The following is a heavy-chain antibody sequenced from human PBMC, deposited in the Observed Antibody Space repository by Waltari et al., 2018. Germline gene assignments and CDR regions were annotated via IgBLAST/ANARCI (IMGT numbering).Heavy chain of an antibody. Sequence: EVQLVESGGGLVQPGGSLRLSCAASGFTFSSYEMNWVRQAPGKGLEWVSYISSSGSTIYYADSVKGRFTISRDNAKNSLYLQMNSLRAEDTAVYYCAKCDEDGPGSFFPLAYWGQGTLVTVSS. CDR3: AKCDEDGPGSFFPLAY. CDR2: ISSSGSTI. CDR1: GFTFSSYE. D-gene: IGHD3-10*01. J-gene: IGHJ4*02. V-gene: IGHV3-48*03.